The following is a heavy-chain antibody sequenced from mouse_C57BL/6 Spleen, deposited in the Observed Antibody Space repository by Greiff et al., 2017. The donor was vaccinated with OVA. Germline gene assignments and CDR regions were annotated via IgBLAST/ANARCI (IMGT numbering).Heavy chain of an antibody. CDR2: IDPSDSYT. CDR1: GYTFTSYW. D-gene: IGHD2-2*01. Sequence: VQLQQPGAELVKPGASVKLSCKASGYTFTSYWMQWVKQRPGQGLEWIGEIDPSDSYTNYNQKFKGKATLTVDTSSSTAYMQLSSLTSEDSAVYYCAASTMVTTRFAYWGQGTLVTVSA. V-gene: IGHV1-50*01. CDR3: AASTMVTTRFAY. J-gene: IGHJ3*01.